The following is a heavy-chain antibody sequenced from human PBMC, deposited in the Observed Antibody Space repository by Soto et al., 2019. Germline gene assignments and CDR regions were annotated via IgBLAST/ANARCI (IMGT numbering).Heavy chain of an antibody. J-gene: IGHJ6*02. CDR1: GGSISSSNW. V-gene: IGHV4-4*02. D-gene: IGHD3-10*02. Sequence: SETLSLTCAVSGGSISSSNWWSWVRQPPGKGLEWIGEIYHSGSTNYNPSLKSRVTISVDKSKNQFSLKLSSVTAADTAAYYCASVRGGYYYAMDVWGQGTTVTVSS. CDR2: IYHSGST. CDR3: ASVRGGYYYAMDV.